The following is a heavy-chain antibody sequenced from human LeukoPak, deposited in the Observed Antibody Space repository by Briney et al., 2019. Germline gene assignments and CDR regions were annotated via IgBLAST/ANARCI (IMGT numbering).Heavy chain of an antibody. J-gene: IGHJ4*02. D-gene: IGHD3-10*01. CDR2: IYYTGST. CDR3: ARQFDSL. CDR1: GGTISSYY. V-gene: IGHV4-59*08. Sequence: SETLSLTCTVSGGTISSYYWTWIRQPPGKGLEWMGYIYYTGSTSYNPSLKSRVTISIDTSKNQFSLNLTSVTAADTAVYYCARQFDSLWGQGTLVTVSS.